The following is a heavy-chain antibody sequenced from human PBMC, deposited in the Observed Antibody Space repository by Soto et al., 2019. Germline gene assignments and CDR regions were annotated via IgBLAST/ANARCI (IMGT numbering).Heavy chain of an antibody. D-gene: IGHD6-13*01. V-gene: IGHV4-34*01. CDR3: ARGPGIAAADP. J-gene: IGHJ5*02. Sequence: QVQLQQWGAGLLKPSETLSLTCAVYGGSFSGYYWSWIRQPPGKGLEWIGEINHSGSTNYNPSLKSRVTISVDTSKNQFSLKLSSVTAADTAVYYCARGPGIAAADPWGQGTLVTVSS. CDR2: INHSGST. CDR1: GGSFSGYY.